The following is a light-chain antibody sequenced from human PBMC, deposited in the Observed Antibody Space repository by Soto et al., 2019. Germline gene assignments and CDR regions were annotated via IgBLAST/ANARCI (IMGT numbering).Light chain of an antibody. CDR2: GAS. J-gene: IGKJ2*01. CDR1: QSISSSY. V-gene: IGKV3-20*01. Sequence: EIVLTQSPGTLSLSPGERATLSCRASQSISSSYIAWYQQKPGQAPRLLIYGASSRATGIPDRFRGSGSGTDFTLTISRLDPEDFAVYYCQQYNTYFRTFGQGTKLEIK. CDR3: QQYNTYFRT.